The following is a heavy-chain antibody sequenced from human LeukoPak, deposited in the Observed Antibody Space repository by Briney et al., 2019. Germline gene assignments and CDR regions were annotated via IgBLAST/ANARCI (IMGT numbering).Heavy chain of an antibody. CDR3: ARVGYYDSYDEWLGGYFDL. CDR1: GFTFSSYG. J-gene: IGHJ2*01. CDR2: IRYDGSNK. V-gene: IGHV3-30*02. D-gene: IGHD3-22*01. Sequence: GGSLRLSCAASGFTFSSYGMHWVRQAPGKGLEWVAFIRYDGSNKYYADSVKGRFTISRDNSKNTLYLQMNSLRAEDTAVYYCARVGYYDSYDEWLGGYFDLWGRGTLVTVSS.